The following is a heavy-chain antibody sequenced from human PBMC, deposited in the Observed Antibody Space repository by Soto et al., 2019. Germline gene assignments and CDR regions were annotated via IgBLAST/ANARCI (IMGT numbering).Heavy chain of an antibody. CDR1: GGSFTEYQ. CDR2: VNHRGTT. Sequence: QVHLQQWGAGLLRPSETLSLTCSVSGGSFTEYQWAWIRQFPGRELEWIGEVNHRGTTKYRPSLVGRITLSVDTSKMQFSLELTSVTAADTGVYYCARRQYIRSPDLDSWGPGTLVTVSS. D-gene: IGHD1-1*01. V-gene: IGHV4-34*02. CDR3: ARRQYIRSPDLDS. J-gene: IGHJ4*02.